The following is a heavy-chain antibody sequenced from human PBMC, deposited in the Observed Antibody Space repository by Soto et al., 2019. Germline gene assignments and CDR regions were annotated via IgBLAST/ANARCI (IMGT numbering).Heavy chain of an antibody. CDR3: ARDVYCSSTSCYIPTPYFDY. CDR1: GYTFTSYA. V-gene: IGHV1-3*01. CDR2: INAGNGNT. J-gene: IGHJ4*02. Sequence: GASVKVSCKASGYTFTSYAMHWVRQAPGQRLEWMGWINAGNGNTKYSQKFQSRVTITRDTSASTAYMELSSLRSEDTAVYYCARDVYCSSTSCYIPTPYFDYWGQGTLVTVSS. D-gene: IGHD2-2*01.